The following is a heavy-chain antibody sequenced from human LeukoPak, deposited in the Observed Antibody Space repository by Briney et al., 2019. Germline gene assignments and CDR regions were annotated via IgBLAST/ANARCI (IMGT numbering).Heavy chain of an antibody. Sequence: PGGSLRLSCAASGFTFSSYSMNWVRQAPGKGLEWVSYISSSSSTIYYADSVKGRFTISRDNAKNSLYLQMNSLRAEDTAVYYCASALTTVKWWYLDLWGRGTLVTVSS. V-gene: IGHV3-48*04. J-gene: IGHJ2*01. D-gene: IGHD4-17*01. CDR3: ASALTTVKWWYLDL. CDR1: GFTFSSYS. CDR2: ISSSSSTI.